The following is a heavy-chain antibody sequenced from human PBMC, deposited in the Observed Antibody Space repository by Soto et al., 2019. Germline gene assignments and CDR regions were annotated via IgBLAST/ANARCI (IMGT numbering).Heavy chain of an antibody. D-gene: IGHD1-26*01. CDR2: ISYSGSP. V-gene: IGHV4-30-4*01. Sequence: TLSLTCTVSGVSVSRDYQWIWIRQPPGKGLEWIGHISYSGSPYYHPSLRSRLSISVVTSKNQFSLKVKSVTAADTAVYYCARAWDFWGQGTLVTVSS. CDR1: GVSVSRDYQ. CDR3: ARAWDF. J-gene: IGHJ1*01.